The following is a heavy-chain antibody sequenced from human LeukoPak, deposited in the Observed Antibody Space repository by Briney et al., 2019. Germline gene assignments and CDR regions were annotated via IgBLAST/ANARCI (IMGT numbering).Heavy chain of an antibody. CDR1: GFTFDDYA. V-gene: IGHV3-48*03. Sequence: GGSLRLSCAASGFTFDDYAMHWVRQAPGKGLEWVSYISSSGSTIYYADSVKGRFTISRDNAKNSLYLQMNSLRAEDTAVYYCARVGDYYYGSGILVYWGQGTLVTVSS. CDR2: ISSSGSTI. CDR3: ARVGDYYYGSGILVY. J-gene: IGHJ4*02. D-gene: IGHD3-10*01.